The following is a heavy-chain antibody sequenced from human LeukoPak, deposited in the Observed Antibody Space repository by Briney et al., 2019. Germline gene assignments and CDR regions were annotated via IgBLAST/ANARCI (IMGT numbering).Heavy chain of an antibody. V-gene: IGHV3-21*01. CDR3: ARANSTDFGSGYYPTPLDY. CDR1: GFTFSSYS. CDR2: ISSSSSYI. D-gene: IGHD3-3*01. Sequence: GGSLRLSCATSGFTFSSYSMNWVRQAPGKGLEWVSSISSSSSYIYYADSVKGRFTISRDNAKNSLYLQMNSLRAEDTAVYYCARANSTDFGSGYYPTPLDYWGQGTLVTVSS. J-gene: IGHJ4*02.